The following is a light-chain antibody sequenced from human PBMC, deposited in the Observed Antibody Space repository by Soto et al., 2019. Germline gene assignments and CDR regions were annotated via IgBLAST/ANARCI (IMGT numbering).Light chain of an antibody. V-gene: IGKV1-5*01. CDR3: QQYETFSGT. J-gene: IGKJ1*01. CDR2: DAS. Sequence: DIQMTQSPSTLSASVGDTVSVTCRSSQSVSGWLAWYQQKPGEAPKLLIYDASALPRGGPSRFSGSGSGTKFTLTIASLQPDDFATYYCQQYETFSGTFGPGTKVDIK. CDR1: QSVSGW.